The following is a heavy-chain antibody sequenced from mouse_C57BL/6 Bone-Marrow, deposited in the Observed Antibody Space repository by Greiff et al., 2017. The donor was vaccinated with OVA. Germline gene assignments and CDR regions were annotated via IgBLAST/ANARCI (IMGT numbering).Heavy chain of an antibody. CDR3: ARGDVGAMDY. CDR1: GFTFSDFY. CDR2: SRNKANDYTT. J-gene: IGHJ4*01. Sequence: EVHLVESGGGLVQSGRSLRLSCATSGFTFSDFYMEWVRQAPGKGLEWIAASRNKANDYTTEYSASVKGRFIVSRDTSQSILYLQMNALRAEDTAIYYCARGDVGAMDYWGQGTSVTVSS. V-gene: IGHV7-1*01.